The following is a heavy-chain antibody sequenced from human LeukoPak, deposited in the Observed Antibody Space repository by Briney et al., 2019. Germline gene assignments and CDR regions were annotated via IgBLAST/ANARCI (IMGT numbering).Heavy chain of an antibody. J-gene: IGHJ4*02. CDR2: IIPIFGTA. D-gene: IGHD5-24*01. Sequence: ASVKVSCKASGGTFSSYAISWVRQAPERGLEWMGGIIPIFGTANYAQKFQGRVTITADESTSTAYMELSSLRSEDTAVYYCAGSGSRDGYIWGQGTLVTVSS. V-gene: IGHV1-69*13. CDR1: GGTFSSYA. CDR3: AGSGSRDGYI.